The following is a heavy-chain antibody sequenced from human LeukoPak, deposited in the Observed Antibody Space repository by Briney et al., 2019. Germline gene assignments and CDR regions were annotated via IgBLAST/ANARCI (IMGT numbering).Heavy chain of an antibody. CDR3: ARQITVTRPEGSFDY. J-gene: IGHJ4*02. D-gene: IGHD4-17*01. CDR2: IYHSGST. CDR1: GYSISSGYY. V-gene: IGHV4-38-2*01. Sequence: SETLSLTCAVSGYSISSGYYWGWIRQPPGKGLEWIGSIYHSGSTYYNPSLKSRVTISVDTSKNQFSLKLSSVTAADTAVYYCARQITVTRPEGSFDYWGQGTLVTVSS.